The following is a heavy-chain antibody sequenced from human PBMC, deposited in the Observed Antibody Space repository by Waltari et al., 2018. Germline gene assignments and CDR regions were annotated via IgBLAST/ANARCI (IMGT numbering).Heavy chain of an antibody. CDR1: GDSITSSDHF. CDR3: ARRVGIGDYFDY. V-gene: IGHV4-39*01. Sequence: QLQLQESGPGLVKPSETLSLTCTVSGDSITSSDHFWAWIRQSPGKGLERIGSINYSGSPHYNPSLTSRVTISVDTSKNQFSLRLSSATAADTGVYYCARRVGIGDYFDYWGQGTLVTVSS. J-gene: IGHJ4*02. CDR2: INYSGSP. D-gene: IGHD2-21*01.